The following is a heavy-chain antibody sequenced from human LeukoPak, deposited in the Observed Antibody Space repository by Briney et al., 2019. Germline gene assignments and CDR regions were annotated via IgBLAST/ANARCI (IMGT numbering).Heavy chain of an antibody. V-gene: IGHV4-4*07. CDR2: IYTSGST. CDR3: ARGPIQRRAGNYYYYGMDV. D-gene: IGHD2-2*01. J-gene: IGHJ6*02. Sequence: SETLSLTCTVSGGSISSYYWSWIRQPAGKGLKWIGRIYTSGSTNYNPSLKSRVTMSVDTSKNQFSLKLSSVTAADTAVYYCARGPIQRRAGNYYYYGMDVWGQGTTVTVSS. CDR1: GGSISSYY.